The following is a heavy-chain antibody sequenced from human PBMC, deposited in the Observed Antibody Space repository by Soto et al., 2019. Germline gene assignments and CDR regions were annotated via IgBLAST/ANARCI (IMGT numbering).Heavy chain of an antibody. V-gene: IGHV1-2*02. D-gene: IGHD6-13*01. CDR3: ARSGLEGSSWNIFYYYYGMDV. J-gene: IGHJ6*02. CDR1: GYTFTGYY. CDR2: INPNSGGT. Sequence: GVSVKVSCKASGYTFTGYYMHWVRQAPGQGLEWMGWINPNSGGTNYAQKFQGRVTMTRDTSISTAYMELSRLRSDDTAVYYCARSGLEGSSWNIFYYYYGMDVWGQGTTVTVSS.